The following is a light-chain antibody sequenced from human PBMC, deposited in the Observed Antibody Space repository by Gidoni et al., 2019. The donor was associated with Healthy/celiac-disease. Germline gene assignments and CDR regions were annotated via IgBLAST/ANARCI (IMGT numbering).Light chain of an antibody. Sequence: EIVLTQSPGTLSLSPGERATLSCRASQSVSSSYLAWYLQKPGQATRLLTYGASSRATGIPDRFSGSGSGTDFTLTISRLEPEDFAVYYCQQYGSSPLTFGCGTKVEIK. CDR2: GAS. V-gene: IGKV3-20*01. CDR3: QQYGSSPLT. J-gene: IGKJ4*01. CDR1: QSVSSSY.